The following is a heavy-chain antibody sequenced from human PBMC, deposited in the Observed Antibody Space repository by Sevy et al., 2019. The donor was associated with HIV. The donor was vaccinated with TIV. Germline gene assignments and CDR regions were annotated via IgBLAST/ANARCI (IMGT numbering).Heavy chain of an antibody. CDR2: INPNSGGT. J-gene: IGHJ6*03. Sequence: TSVKVSCKASGYTFTGYYMHWVRQAPGQGLEWMGWINPNSGGTNYAQKFQGRVTMTRDTSISTAYMELSRLRSDDTAVYYCARDRRFKTSGVFSGSYQLYYYYMDVWGKGTTVTVSS. CDR1: GYTFTGYY. D-gene: IGHD1-26*01. CDR3: ARDRRFKTSGVFSGSYQLYYYYMDV. V-gene: IGHV1-2*02.